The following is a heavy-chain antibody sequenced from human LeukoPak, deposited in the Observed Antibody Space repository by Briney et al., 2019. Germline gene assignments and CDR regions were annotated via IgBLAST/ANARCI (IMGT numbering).Heavy chain of an antibody. CDR3: AREDRDSCYDS. V-gene: IGHV3-30*04. CDR2: ISYEGSVT. Sequence: GGSLRLSCAASGFTFSNYAFHWVRQPPGKGLEWAAVISYEGSVTYYADSVKGRFTISRDNSKNTLYLQMNSLRAEDTAVYYCAREDRDSCYDSWGQGTLVTVSS. J-gene: IGHJ5*01. D-gene: IGHD3-10*01. CDR1: GFTFSNYA.